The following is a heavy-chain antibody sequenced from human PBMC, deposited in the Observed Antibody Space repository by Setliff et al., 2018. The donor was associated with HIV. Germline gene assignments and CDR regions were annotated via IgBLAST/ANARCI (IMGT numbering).Heavy chain of an antibody. CDR3: ARHGQYGSGSYYNRPFDY. J-gene: IGHJ4*02. D-gene: IGHD3-10*01. Sequence: GESLKISCKASGYSFTSYWIAWLRQMPGKGLEWVGIIYPADSDTRYSPSFQGQVTISADKSFSTAYLQWSSLKASDTAMYYCARHGQYGSGSYYNRPFDYWGQGTLVTVPQ. CDR1: GYSFTSYW. CDR2: IYPADSDT. V-gene: IGHV5-51*01.